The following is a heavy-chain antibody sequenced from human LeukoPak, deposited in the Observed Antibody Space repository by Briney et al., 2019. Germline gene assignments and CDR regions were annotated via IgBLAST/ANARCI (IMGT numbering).Heavy chain of an antibody. CDR2: ISSSSSYI. CDR3: GRAQGGPLPVDY. J-gene: IGHJ4*02. V-gene: IGHV3-21*01. CDR1: GFTFSSYS. Sequence: GGSLRLSCAASGFTFSSYSMNWVRQAPGKGLEWVSSISSSSSYIYYADSVKSRFTISRDNAKNSLYLQMNSLRAEDTAVYYCGRAQGGPLPVDYWGQGTLVTVSS. D-gene: IGHD2-15*01.